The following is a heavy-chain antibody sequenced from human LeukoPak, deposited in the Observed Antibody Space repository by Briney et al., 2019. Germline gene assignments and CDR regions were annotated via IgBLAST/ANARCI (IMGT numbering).Heavy chain of an antibody. J-gene: IGHJ3*02. D-gene: IGHD3-3*01. CDR2: IYTGGST. Sequence: GGSLRLSCAVSGFAVSTNFMSWVRQAPGKGLECVSLIYTGGSTYSADSVKGRFTISRDNSKNTLYLQMNSLRAEDTAVHYCARVHDFWSGSRRDDALDIWGQGTLVTVSS. CDR3: ARVHDFWSGSRRDDALDI. CDR1: GFAVSTNF. V-gene: IGHV3-53*01.